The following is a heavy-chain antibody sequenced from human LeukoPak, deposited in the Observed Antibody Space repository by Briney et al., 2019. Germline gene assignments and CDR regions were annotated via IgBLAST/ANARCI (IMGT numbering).Heavy chain of an antibody. Sequence: SETLSLTCTVSGGSLSSYYWSWLRQPPGKGLEWIGSIYYSGSTYYNPSLKSRVTISVDTSKNQFSLKLSSVTAADTAVYYCARPSSSWYNWFDPRGQGNLVTVSS. CDR1: GGSLSSYY. CDR3: ARPSSSWYNWFDP. D-gene: IGHD6-13*01. V-gene: IGHV4-39*01. J-gene: IGHJ5*02. CDR2: IYYSGST.